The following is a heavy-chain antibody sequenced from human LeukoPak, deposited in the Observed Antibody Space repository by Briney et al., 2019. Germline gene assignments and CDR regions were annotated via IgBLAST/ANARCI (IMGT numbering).Heavy chain of an antibody. Sequence: ASLKVSSEPPVYTFTSFGISWVRHAPGQRLEWMGWISAHNGNTNYAQKLQGRVTMTTDTSTSTAYMELRSLSSDDTAVYYCARASISGSYYHYYWGQGTLVTVSS. J-gene: IGHJ4*02. CDR1: VYTFTSFG. V-gene: IGHV1-18*01. CDR2: ISAHNGNT. CDR3: ARASISGSYYHYY. D-gene: IGHD1-26*01.